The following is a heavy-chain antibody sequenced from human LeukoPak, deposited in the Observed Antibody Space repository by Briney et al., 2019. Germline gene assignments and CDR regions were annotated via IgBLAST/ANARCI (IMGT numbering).Heavy chain of an antibody. CDR3: AKTHDILTGPFYD. Sequence: GRSLRLSCAASGFTLSSYGMHWDRQAPGKGLEWVAVISYDGSNKYYADSVKGRFTIPRDNSKNTLHLQMNSLGTEDTAVYYGAKTHDILTGPFYDWGQGTMVTVSS. CDR1: GFTLSSYG. CDR2: ISYDGSNK. V-gene: IGHV3-30*18. J-gene: IGHJ4*02. D-gene: IGHD3-9*01.